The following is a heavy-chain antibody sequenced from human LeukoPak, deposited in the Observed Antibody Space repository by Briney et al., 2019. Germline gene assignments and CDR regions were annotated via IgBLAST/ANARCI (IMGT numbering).Heavy chain of an antibody. CDR2: IIPIFGTA. Sequence: SVKVSCKASGYTFTSYYMHWVRQAPGQGLEWMGGIIPIFGTANYAQKFQGRVTITADESTSTAYMELSSLRSEDTAVYYCARDRGSSWAGDYYYYYMDVWGKGTTVTISS. J-gene: IGHJ6*03. V-gene: IGHV1-69*13. CDR1: GYTFTSYY. D-gene: IGHD6-13*01. CDR3: ARDRGSSWAGDYYYYYMDV.